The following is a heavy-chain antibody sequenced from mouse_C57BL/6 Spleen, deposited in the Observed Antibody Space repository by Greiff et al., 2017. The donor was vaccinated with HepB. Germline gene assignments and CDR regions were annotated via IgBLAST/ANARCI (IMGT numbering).Heavy chain of an antibody. CDR3: TIYYGNYGFAY. CDR1: GYTFTDYE. D-gene: IGHD2-1*01. V-gene: IGHV1-15*01. Sequence: VKLMESGAELVRPGASVTLSCKASGYTFTDYEMHWVKQTPVHGLEWIGAIDPETGGTAYNQKFKGKAILTADKSSSTAYMELRSLTSEDSAVYYCTIYYGNYGFAYWGQGTLVTVSA. CDR2: IDPETGGT. J-gene: IGHJ3*01.